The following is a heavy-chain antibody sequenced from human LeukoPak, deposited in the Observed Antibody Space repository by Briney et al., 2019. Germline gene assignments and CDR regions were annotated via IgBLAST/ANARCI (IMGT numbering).Heavy chain of an antibody. D-gene: IGHD6-19*01. CDR1: GYTFTGYY. CDR3: ARDGGLAVAGTDNFDY. CDR2: INPNSGGT. J-gene: IGHJ4*02. Sequence: ASVKVSCKASGYTFTGYYMHWVRQAPGQGLEWMGWINPNSGGTNYAQKFQGRVTMTRDTSISTAYMELSRLRSDDTAVYYCARDGGLAVAGTDNFDYWGQGTLVTVSS. V-gene: IGHV1-2*02.